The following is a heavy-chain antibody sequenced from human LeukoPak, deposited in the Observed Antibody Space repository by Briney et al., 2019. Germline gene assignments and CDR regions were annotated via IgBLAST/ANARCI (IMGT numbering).Heavy chain of an antibody. CDR3: AGMVRGRNYFDY. D-gene: IGHD3-10*01. Sequence: PGGSLRLSCAASGFTFSSYSMNWVRQAPGKGLEWVSSISSSSSSYIYYADSVKGRFTISRDNAKNSLYLQMNSLRAEDTAVYYCAGMVRGRNYFDYWGQGTLVTVSS. CDR2: ISSSSSSYI. J-gene: IGHJ4*02. V-gene: IGHV3-21*01. CDR1: GFTFSSYS.